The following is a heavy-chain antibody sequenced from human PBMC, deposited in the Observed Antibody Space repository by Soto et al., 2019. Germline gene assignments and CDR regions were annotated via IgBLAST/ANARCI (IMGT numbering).Heavy chain of an antibody. V-gene: IGHV3-74*01. Sequence: GGSLRLSCAASGFTFSIYWMHWVRQAPGKGLVWVSRINSDGSSTSYADSVKGRFTISRDNAKNTLYLQMNSLRAEDTAVYFCTRDHYDGSGYNSFDPWGQGTLVTVSS. CDR1: GFTFSIYW. D-gene: IGHD3-10*01. CDR3: TRDHYDGSGYNSFDP. CDR2: INSDGSST. J-gene: IGHJ5*02.